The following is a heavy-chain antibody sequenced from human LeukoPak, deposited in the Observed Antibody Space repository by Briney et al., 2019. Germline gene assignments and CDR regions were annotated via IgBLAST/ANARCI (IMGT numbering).Heavy chain of an antibody. V-gene: IGHV3-74*01. CDR3: AKEHSSSGWHNHDY. CDR2: IKSDGAGT. Sequence: GGSLRLSCAASGFSFSSFWMHWVRQAPGKGLVWVSGIKSDGAGTSYADSVKGRFTISRDNSKNTLYLQMNSLRVEDTALYYCAKEHSSSGWHNHDYWGQGTLVTVSS. D-gene: IGHD6-19*01. CDR1: GFSFSSFW. J-gene: IGHJ4*02.